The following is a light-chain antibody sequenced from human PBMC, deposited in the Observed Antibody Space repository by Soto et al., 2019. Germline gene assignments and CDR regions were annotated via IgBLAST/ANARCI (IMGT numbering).Light chain of an antibody. CDR1: HSISSW. Sequence: DIHMTQPPSSLSASVGYVVTITCRASHSISSWLAWFQQKPVSARKLLIYKASSLESGVPSRLSGSASGKDFPITISSMQRDDFGIYYCQQYSRLWSFGQGTQVDI. CDR2: KAS. V-gene: IGKV1-5*03. CDR3: QQYSRLWS. J-gene: IGKJ1*01.